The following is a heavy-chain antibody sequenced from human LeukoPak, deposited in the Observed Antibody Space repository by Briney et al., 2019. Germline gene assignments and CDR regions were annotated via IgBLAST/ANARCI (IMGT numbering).Heavy chain of an antibody. Sequence: GGSLRLSCAASGFTFSSYGMHWVRQAPGKGLEWVAFIRYDGSNKYYADSVKGRFTISRDNSKNTLYLQMNSLRAEDTAVYYCARHGSGSYYPYTFDYWGQGTLVTVSS. CDR2: IRYDGSNK. CDR1: GFTFSSYG. CDR3: ARHGSGSYYPYTFDY. V-gene: IGHV3-30*02. J-gene: IGHJ4*02. D-gene: IGHD3-10*01.